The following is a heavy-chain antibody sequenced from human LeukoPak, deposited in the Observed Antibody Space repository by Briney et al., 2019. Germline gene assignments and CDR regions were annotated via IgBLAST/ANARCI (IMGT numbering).Heavy chain of an antibody. J-gene: IGHJ4*02. Sequence: ASVKVSCKASGYTFTSYAMHWVRQAPGQRLEWMGWINAGNGNTGYAQKFQGRVTMTRNTSISTAYMELSSLRSEDTAVYYCARGGDYESLGYWGQGTLVTVSS. CDR2: INAGNGNT. D-gene: IGHD2-21*02. CDR3: ARGGDYESLGY. V-gene: IGHV1-3*01. CDR1: GYTFTSYA.